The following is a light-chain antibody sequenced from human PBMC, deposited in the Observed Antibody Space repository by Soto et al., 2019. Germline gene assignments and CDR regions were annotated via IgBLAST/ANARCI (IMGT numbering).Light chain of an antibody. Sequence: EIVLTQSPGTLSLSQGERATLPCRASQSVSSNYLAWHQQKPGQAPRLLIYNASNRATGIPDRFSGSGSGTDFTLTISRLEPEDFAVYYCQQYVSTPLTFGGGTKVDIK. CDR1: QSVSSNY. CDR2: NAS. CDR3: QQYVSTPLT. V-gene: IGKV3-20*01. J-gene: IGKJ4*01.